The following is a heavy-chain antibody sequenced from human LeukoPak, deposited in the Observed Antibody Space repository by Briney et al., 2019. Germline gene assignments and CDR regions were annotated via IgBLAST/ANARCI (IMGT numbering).Heavy chain of an antibody. Sequence: GGSLRLSCAASGFTFSSYEMNWVRQAPGKGLEWVSSISSSSSYIYYADSLKGRFTISRDNAKNPLYLQMNSLRAEDTAVYYCARDWYDNSDAFDIWGQGTMVTVSS. CDR2: ISSSSSYI. CDR3: ARDWYDNSDAFDI. D-gene: IGHD3-9*01. CDR1: GFTFSSYE. J-gene: IGHJ3*02. V-gene: IGHV3-21*01.